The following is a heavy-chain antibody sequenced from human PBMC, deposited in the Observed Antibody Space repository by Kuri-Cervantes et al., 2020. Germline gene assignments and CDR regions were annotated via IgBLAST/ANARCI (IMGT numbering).Heavy chain of an antibody. J-gene: IGHJ4*02. D-gene: IGHD3-22*01. CDR1: GFTFTSYT. CDR2: ITTDNTYI. CDR3: ARSMGRLLLAY. V-gene: IGHV3-21*01. Sequence: GESLKISCAASGFTFTSYTMNWVRQAPGKGLEWVASITTDNTYIYYADSVKGRFTISRDNAKNSLYLQMNSLRAEDTAVYYCARSMGRLLLAYWGQGTLVTVSS.